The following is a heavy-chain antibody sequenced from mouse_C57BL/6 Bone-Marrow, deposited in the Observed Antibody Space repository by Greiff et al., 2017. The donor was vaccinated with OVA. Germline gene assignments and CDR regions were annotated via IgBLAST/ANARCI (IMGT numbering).Heavy chain of an antibody. Sequence: VQLKESVAELVRPGASVKLSCTASGFNIKNTYMHWVKQRPEQGLEWIGRIDPANGNTKYAPKFQGKATITADTSSSTAYLQLSSLTSGDTAVYYCARSRWLLYFDYWGQGTTLTVSS. V-gene: IGHV14-3*01. D-gene: IGHD2-3*01. CDR3: ARSRWLLYFDY. CDR1: GFNIKNTY. CDR2: IDPANGNT. J-gene: IGHJ2*01.